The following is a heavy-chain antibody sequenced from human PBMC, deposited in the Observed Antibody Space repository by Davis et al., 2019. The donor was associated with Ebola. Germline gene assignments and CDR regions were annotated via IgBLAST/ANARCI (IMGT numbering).Heavy chain of an antibody. CDR3: ATLVGFTSFDY. CDR2: IKQDGSEK. J-gene: IGHJ4*02. Sequence: GGSLRLSCAASGFTFSSYWMSWVRQAPGKGLEWVANIKQDGSEKYYVDSVKGRFTISRDNSKNTLYLQMNSLRAEDTAVYYCATLVGFTSFDYWGQGTLVTVSS. CDR1: GFTFSSYW. D-gene: IGHD1-26*01. V-gene: IGHV3-7*03.